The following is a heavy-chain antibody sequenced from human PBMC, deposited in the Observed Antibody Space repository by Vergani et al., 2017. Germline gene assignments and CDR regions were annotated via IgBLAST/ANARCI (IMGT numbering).Heavy chain of an antibody. Sequence: QVQLVESGGGVVQPGRSLRLSCAASRFTFSSYAMHWVRQAPGKGLEWVAVMSYDGSNKYYADSVKGRFTISRDNSKNTLYLQMNSLRAEDTAVYYCARDNEGYDFWSGYGNYWGQGTLVTVSS. V-gene: IGHV3-30-3*01. J-gene: IGHJ4*02. CDR2: MSYDGSNK. CDR3: ARDNEGYDFWSGYGNY. CDR1: RFTFSSYA. D-gene: IGHD3-3*01.